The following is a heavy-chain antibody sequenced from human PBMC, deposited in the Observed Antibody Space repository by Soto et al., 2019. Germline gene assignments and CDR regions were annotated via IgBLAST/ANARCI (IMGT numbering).Heavy chain of an antibody. V-gene: IGHV3-23*01. J-gene: IGHJ3*02. Sequence: EVQLLESGGGLVQPGWSLRLSCAASGFTFSSYAMSWVRQAPGKGLEWVSAISGSGGSTYYADSVKGRFTISRDNSKNTLYLQMNSLRAEDTAVYYCAKRGDGMKGAFDIWGQGTMVTVSS. CDR2: ISGSGGST. CDR1: GFTFSSYA. CDR3: AKRGDGMKGAFDI.